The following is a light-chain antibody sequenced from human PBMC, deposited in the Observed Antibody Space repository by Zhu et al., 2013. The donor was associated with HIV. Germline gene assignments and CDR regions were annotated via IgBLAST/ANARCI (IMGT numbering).Light chain of an antibody. Sequence: QSALTQPPSASGSPGQSVTISCTGTSSDVGGYNLVSWYQQHPGKAPKLMIYDVSKRPSGVPDRFSGSKSGNTASLTISGLQAEDEADYYCCSYAGSYPYVFGTGTKVTVL. CDR2: DVS. CDR1: SSDVGGYNL. J-gene: IGLJ1*01. V-gene: IGLV2-11*01. CDR3: CSYAGSYPYV.